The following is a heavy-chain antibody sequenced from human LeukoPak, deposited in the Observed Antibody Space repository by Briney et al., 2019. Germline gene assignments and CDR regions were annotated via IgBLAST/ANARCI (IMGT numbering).Heavy chain of an antibody. D-gene: IGHD3-22*01. CDR2: IYTSGST. J-gene: IGHJ4*02. Sequence: PSETLSLTCIVSGGSISGYYWSWIRQPAGKGLEWIGRIYTSGSTNYNPSLKSRISISVDTSKNQFPLKLTSVTAADTAVYYCARRGKTGDSSGSIDYWGQGTLVTVSS. CDR3: ARRGKTGDSSGSIDY. CDR1: GGSISGYY. V-gene: IGHV4-4*07.